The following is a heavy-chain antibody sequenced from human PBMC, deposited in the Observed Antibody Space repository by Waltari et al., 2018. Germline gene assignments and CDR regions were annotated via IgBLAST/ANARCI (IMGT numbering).Heavy chain of an antibody. CDR1: GYIFSNYG. D-gene: IGHD6-13*01. Sequence: QLVQSGAEVKKPGASVKVSCTASGYIFSNYGITWVRKAPGQGLEWMGWIYPYSVNTKYEQSLQGRVTLTTDTSTTTAYMEIRSLRSDDTAIYYCARDDADSSNFGGFWGQGTLVTVSS. CDR3: ARDDADSSNFGGF. J-gene: IGHJ4*02. CDR2: IYPYSVNT. V-gene: IGHV1-18*01.